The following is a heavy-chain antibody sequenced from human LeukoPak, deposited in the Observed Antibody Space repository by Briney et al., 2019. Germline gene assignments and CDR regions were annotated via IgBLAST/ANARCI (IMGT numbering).Heavy chain of an antibody. CDR2: ISSSSSYI. CDR3: ARDGRGYSSGWYLY. J-gene: IGHJ4*02. Sequence: GGSLRLSCAASGFTFSSYSMNWVRQAPGKGLEWVSSISSSSSYIYYADSVKGRFTISRDNAKNSLYLQMNSLRAEDTAVYYCARDGRGYSSGWYLYWGQGTLVTVSS. V-gene: IGHV3-21*01. CDR1: GFTFSSYS. D-gene: IGHD6-19*01.